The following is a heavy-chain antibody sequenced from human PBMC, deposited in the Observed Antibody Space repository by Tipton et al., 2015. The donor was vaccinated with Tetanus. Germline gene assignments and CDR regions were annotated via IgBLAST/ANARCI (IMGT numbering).Heavy chain of an antibody. CDR1: GFTFDDHA. D-gene: IGHD6-25*01. Sequence: SLRLSCAASGFTFDDHAMHWVRQAPGKGLEWVSLISWDARVTYYADAVKGRFTISRDNNKGSLYLQMSSLRTEDTALYFCARAQRADYFYGMDVWGQGTTVPVS. CDR2: ISWDARVT. V-gene: IGHV3-43*01. CDR3: ARAQRADYFYGMDV. J-gene: IGHJ6*02.